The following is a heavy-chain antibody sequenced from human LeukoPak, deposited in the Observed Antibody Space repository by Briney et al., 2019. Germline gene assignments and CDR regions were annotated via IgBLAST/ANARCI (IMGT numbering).Heavy chain of an antibody. CDR3: ARVHYDFWSGYYPFDY. CDR2: IYYSGST. V-gene: IGHV4-59*01. Sequence: PSETLSLTCTVSGGSISSYYWSWIRQPPGKGLEWIGYIYYSGSTNYNPSLKSRVTISVDSSKNQFSLKLSSVTAADTAVYYCARVHYDFWSGYYPFDYWGQGTLVTVSS. J-gene: IGHJ4*02. D-gene: IGHD3-3*01. CDR1: GGSISSYY.